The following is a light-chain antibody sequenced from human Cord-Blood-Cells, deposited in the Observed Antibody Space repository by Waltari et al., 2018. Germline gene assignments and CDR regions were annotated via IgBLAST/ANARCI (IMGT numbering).Light chain of an antibody. CDR1: SSEVGGYNY. CDR2: DVS. V-gene: IGLV2-14*03. CDR3: SSYTSSSRV. Sequence: QSALTQPASVSGSPGQSITISCTGTSSEVGGYNYVSWYQQHPCKAPKLMIYDVSNRPSGVSNRVSGSKSGNTASLTISGLQAEDEADYYCSSYTSSSRVFGGGTKLTVL. J-gene: IGLJ3*02.